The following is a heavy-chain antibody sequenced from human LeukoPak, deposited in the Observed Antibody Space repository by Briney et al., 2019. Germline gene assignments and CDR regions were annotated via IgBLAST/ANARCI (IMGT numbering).Heavy chain of an antibody. CDR3: ARDSSRYYYDSSGYYYFDY. D-gene: IGHD3-22*01. J-gene: IGHJ4*02. CDR2: ISSSSSYI. Sequence: GGSLRLSCAASGFTFSSYSMNCVRQAPGKGRECVSYISSSSSYIYYADSVKGRSTISRDNAKNSLYLQMNSLRAEDTAVYYCARDSSRYYYDSSGYYYFDYWGQGTLVTVSS. CDR1: GFTFSSYS. V-gene: IGHV3-21*01.